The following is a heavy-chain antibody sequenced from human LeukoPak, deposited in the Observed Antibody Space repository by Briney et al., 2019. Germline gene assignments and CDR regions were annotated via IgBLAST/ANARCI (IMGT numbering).Heavy chain of an antibody. D-gene: IGHD6-13*01. CDR1: GFTFTSYA. Sequence: GGSLRLSCAASGFTFTSYAMHWVRQAPGKGLEWVSLISGDGGSTYYADSVKGRFTISRDNSKNSLYLQMNSLRTEDTALYYCAKDPSIYSSSWPEYFQHWGQGTLVTVSS. CDR2: ISGDGGST. V-gene: IGHV3-43*02. CDR3: AKDPSIYSSSWPEYFQH. J-gene: IGHJ1*01.